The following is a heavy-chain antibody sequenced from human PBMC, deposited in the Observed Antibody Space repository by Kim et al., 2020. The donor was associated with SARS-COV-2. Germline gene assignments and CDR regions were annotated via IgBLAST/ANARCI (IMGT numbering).Heavy chain of an antibody. Sequence: SVKVSCKASGGTFSSYAISWVRQAPGQGLEWMGGIIPIFGTANYAQKFQGRVTITADESTSTAYMELSSLRSEDTAVYYCARGPDPQGYCSGGSCYSGGVSTQKIGYYYYYGMDVWGQGTTVTVSS. CDR2: IIPIFGTA. V-gene: IGHV1-69*13. CDR1: GGTFSSYA. CDR3: ARGPDPQGYCSGGSCYSGGVSTQKIGYYYYYGMDV. D-gene: IGHD2-15*01. J-gene: IGHJ6*02.